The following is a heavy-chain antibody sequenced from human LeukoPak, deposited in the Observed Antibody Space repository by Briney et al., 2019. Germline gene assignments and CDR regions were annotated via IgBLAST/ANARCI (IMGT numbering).Heavy chain of an antibody. J-gene: IGHJ4*02. CDR2: ISYDGSNK. V-gene: IGHV3-30-3*01. CDR3: ARDRGEAVAGSCDY. Sequence: GGSLRLSCAASGFTFSSYAMHWVRQAPGKGLEWVAVISYDGSNKYYADSVKGRFTISRDNSKNTLYLQMNSLRAEDTAVYYCARDRGEAVAGSCDYWGQGTLVTVSS. D-gene: IGHD6-19*01. CDR1: GFTFSSYA.